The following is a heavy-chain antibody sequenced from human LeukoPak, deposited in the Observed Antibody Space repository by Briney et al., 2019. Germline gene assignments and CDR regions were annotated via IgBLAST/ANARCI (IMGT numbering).Heavy chain of an antibody. J-gene: IGHJ4*02. CDR2: ISGSGGST. CDR3: AKAGNNWDYYFDY. Sequence: GGSLRLSCAASGFTFSNYWMHWVRQAPGKGPVWVSAISGSGGSTYYADSVKGRFTISRDNSKSTLHLQMNSLRADDTALYYCAKAGNNWDYYFDYWGQGTLVTVSS. D-gene: IGHD1-7*01. V-gene: IGHV3-23*01. CDR1: GFTFSNYW.